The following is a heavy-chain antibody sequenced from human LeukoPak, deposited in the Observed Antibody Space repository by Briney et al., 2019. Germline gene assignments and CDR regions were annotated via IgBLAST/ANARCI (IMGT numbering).Heavy chain of an antibody. V-gene: IGHV3-48*02. Sequence: GGSLRLSCEGSGFPFASYVMSWVRQAPGKGLEWIAYINHDAEMIFYPDFVKGRFTISRDNAKKSLYPQMNALRYEDTAIYYCARDHDWASDLWGQGTLVTVSS. CDR3: ARDHDWASDL. CDR2: INHDAEMI. D-gene: IGHD3-9*01. CDR1: GFPFASYV. J-gene: IGHJ5*02.